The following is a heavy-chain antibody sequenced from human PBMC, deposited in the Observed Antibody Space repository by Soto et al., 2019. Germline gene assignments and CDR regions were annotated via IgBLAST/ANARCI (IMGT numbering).Heavy chain of an antibody. J-gene: IGHJ6*02. V-gene: IGHV1-69*13. CDR2: IIPIFGTA. CDR3: ARVYGGTTYYYYYGMDV. D-gene: IGHD1-7*01. CDR1: GGTFSSYA. Sequence: ASVKVSCKASGGTFSSYAISWVRQAPGQGLEWMGGIIPIFGTANYAQKFQGRVTITADEPTSTAYMELSSLRSEDTAVYYCARVYGGTTYYYYYGMDVWGQGTTVTVSS.